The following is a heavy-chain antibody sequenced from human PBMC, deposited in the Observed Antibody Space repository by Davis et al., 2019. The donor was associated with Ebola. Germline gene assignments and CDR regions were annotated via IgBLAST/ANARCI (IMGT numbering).Heavy chain of an antibody. V-gene: IGHV5-51*01. CDR1: GYRFTTYW. CDR3: ARLGSSGSYYGLNYDY. Sequence: GESLKISCKASGYRFTTYWIGWVRQVPGRGLQWLGIIYPDDSDTTYSPSFQGQVTMSADKSISTAYLQWSSLKASDTAMYYCARLGSSGSYYGLNYDYWGQGTLVTVSS. D-gene: IGHD3-10*01. J-gene: IGHJ4*02. CDR2: IYPDDSDT.